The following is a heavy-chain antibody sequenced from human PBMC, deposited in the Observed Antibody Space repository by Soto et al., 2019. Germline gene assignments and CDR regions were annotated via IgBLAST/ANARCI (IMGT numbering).Heavy chain of an antibody. CDR1: GGSISSCGYY. CDR3: ARAGTLNWFDP. J-gene: IGHJ5*02. V-gene: IGHV4-31*03. CDR2: IYYSGST. D-gene: IGHD1-1*01. Sequence: PSETLSLTCTVSGGSISSCGYYWSWIRQHPGKGLEWIGYIYYSGSTYYNPSLKSRVTISVDTSKNQFSLKLSSVTAADTAVYYCARAGTLNWFDPWGQGTLVTVSS.